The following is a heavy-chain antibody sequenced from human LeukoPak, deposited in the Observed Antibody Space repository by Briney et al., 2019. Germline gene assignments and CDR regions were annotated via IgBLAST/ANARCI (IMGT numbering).Heavy chain of an antibody. CDR2: IKSKTDGGTT. Sequence: GGSLRLSCAASGCTFSNAWMSWVRQAPGKGLEWVGRIKSKTDGGTTDYAAPVKGRFTISRDDSKNTLYLQMNSLKTEDTAVYYCTTDLIVVSPERNNFDYWGQGTLVTVSS. J-gene: IGHJ4*02. V-gene: IGHV3-15*01. CDR3: TTDLIVVSPERNNFDY. D-gene: IGHD3-22*01. CDR1: GCTFSNAW.